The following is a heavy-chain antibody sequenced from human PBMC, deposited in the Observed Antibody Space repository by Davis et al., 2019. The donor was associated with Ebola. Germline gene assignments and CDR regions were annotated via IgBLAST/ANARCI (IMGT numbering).Heavy chain of an antibody. Sequence: AASVKVSCKASGGTFSTYTISWVRQAPGQGLEWMGRIIPILGLVNYAQKFQGRVTITADKSTSTAYMELSSLKSEDTAVYYCARDIWQPQQEGDYWGQGTLVTVSS. CDR3: ARDIWQPQQEGDY. CDR1: GGTFSTYT. D-gene: IGHD1-14*01. J-gene: IGHJ4*01. CDR2: IIPILGLV. V-gene: IGHV1-69*04.